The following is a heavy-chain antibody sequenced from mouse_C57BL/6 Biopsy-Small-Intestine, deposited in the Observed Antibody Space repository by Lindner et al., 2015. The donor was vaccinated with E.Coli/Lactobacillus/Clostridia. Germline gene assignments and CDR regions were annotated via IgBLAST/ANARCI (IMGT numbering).Heavy chain of an antibody. J-gene: IGHJ2*01. CDR2: IYPGNDDT. Sequence: VQLQESGPELAKAWGFSEVVLARLLATPSETTISNWVIQRPGQGLEWIGWIYPGNDDTEYNEKFKDKATFTVDTSSSTAFMELHSLTSEDSAIYFCARWGLNWHFFDYWGQGTTLTVSA. V-gene: IGHV1-85*01. CDR3: ARWGLNWHFFDY. CDR1: ATPSETT. D-gene: IGHD4-1*02.